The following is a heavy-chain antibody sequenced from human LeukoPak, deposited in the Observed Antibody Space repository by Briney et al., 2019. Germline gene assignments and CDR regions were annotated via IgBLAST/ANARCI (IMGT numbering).Heavy chain of an antibody. D-gene: IGHD5-24*01. J-gene: IGHJ3*02. Sequence: PGGSLRLSCAASGFTFSSYAMSWVRQAPGKGLEWVSAISGSGGSTYYADSVKGRFTISRHNSKNTLYLQMNSLRAEDTAVYYCARMEDGYNPQGLNAFDIWGQGTMVTVSS. CDR1: GFTFSSYA. CDR3: ARMEDGYNPQGLNAFDI. V-gene: IGHV3-23*01. CDR2: ISGSGGST.